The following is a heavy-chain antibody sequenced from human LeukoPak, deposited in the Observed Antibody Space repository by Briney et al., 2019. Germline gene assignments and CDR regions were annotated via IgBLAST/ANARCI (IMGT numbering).Heavy chain of an antibody. V-gene: IGHV4-59*08. J-gene: IGHJ4*02. D-gene: IGHD3-16*01. CDR2: IHYSAST. CDR3: ARRAINSVMFDY. CDR1: GDSISTYY. Sequence: SETLSLTCTVSGDSISTYYWSWIRQPPGQGLEWIGYIHYSASTNYNPSLRSRVTISVDTSKNQFSLKLSSATAADTAVYFCARRAINSVMFDYWGQGTLVTVSS.